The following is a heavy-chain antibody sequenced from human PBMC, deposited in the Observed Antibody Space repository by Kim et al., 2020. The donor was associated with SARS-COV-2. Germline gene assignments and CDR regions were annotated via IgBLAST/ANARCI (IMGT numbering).Heavy chain of an antibody. Sequence: ASVKVSCKASGYTFTTYYLHWVRQAPGQGLEWMGMINPNGGSTTYAQKFQGRVTMTRDMSTSTVYMELSRLSSEDTAVYYCARTPTGTYYYYYYGMDVWG. D-gene: IGHD4-4*01. CDR3: ARTPTGTYYYYYYGMDV. V-gene: IGHV1-46*01. CDR1: GYTFTTYY. J-gene: IGHJ6*02. CDR2: INPNGGST.